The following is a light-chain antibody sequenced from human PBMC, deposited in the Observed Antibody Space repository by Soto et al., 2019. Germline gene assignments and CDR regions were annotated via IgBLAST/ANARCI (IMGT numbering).Light chain of an antibody. CDR3: QQSYNSPPT. CDR2: AAS. J-gene: IGKJ1*01. CDR1: ENIRTY. V-gene: IGKV1-39*01. Sequence: DIQMTQSPSSLSASVGDRVTITCRASENIRTYLNWYQQKPRKAPKLLIYAASTLQSGIPSRFSGSGSGTDFIFTISILQPEAFAAYFCQQSYNSPPTFGQGTKVEI.